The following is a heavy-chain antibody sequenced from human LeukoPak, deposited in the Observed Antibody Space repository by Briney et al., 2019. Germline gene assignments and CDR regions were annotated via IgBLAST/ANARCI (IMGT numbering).Heavy chain of an antibody. CDR1: GYTFTSYD. CDR3: AGVGVFGVPAGNTGGGFDP. J-gene: IGHJ5*02. Sequence: ASVKVSCKASGYTFTSYDINWVRQATGQGLEWMGWMNPNSGNTGYAQKFQGRVTMTRNTSISTAYMELSSLRSEDTAVYYCAGVGVFGVPAGNTGGGFDPLGQGTL. D-gene: IGHD2-2*01. V-gene: IGHV1-8*01. CDR2: MNPNSGNT.